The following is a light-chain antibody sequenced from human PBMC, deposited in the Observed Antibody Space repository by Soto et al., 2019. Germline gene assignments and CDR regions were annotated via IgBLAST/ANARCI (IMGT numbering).Light chain of an antibody. V-gene: IGLV1-44*01. CDR3: AAWDDSMNGYV. J-gene: IGLJ1*01. CDR2: SNN. CDR1: SSNIGSNS. Sequence: QSVLTQPPSASGTPGQRVTISCSGSSSNIGSNSVSWYQQLPGTAPKLLIYSNNQRPSGVPDRFSGSKSGTSASLAISGLQSGDEADYYCAAWDDSMNGYVFGNGTKVTVL.